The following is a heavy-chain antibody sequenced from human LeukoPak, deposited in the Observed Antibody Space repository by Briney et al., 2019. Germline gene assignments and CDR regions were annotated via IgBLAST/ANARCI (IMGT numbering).Heavy chain of an antibody. D-gene: IGHD1-1*01. J-gene: IGHJ4*02. CDR2: TYYRSKWYT. Sequence: SQTLSLTYAISGDSVSINSAAWNWIRQSPSRGLEWLGRTYYRSKWYTYYAASVKSRIAINRDTSKNQFSLQLNSVTPEHTAVYYCARSTGPIDNWGQGTLVTVSS. CDR1: GDSVSINSAA. V-gene: IGHV6-1*01. CDR3: ARSTGPIDN.